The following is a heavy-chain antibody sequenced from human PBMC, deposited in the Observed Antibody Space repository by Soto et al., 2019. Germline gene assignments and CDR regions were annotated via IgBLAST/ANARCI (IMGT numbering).Heavy chain of an antibody. CDR2: IYYSGST. CDR3: FRHTYSRVKAFHS. CDR1: GGSISSSSYY. D-gene: IGHD6-13*01. V-gene: IGHV4-39*01. Sequence: PSETLSLTCTVSGGSISSSSYYWGWIRQPPGKGLEWIGSIYYSGSTYYNPSLKSRVTISVDTSKNQFSLKLSSVTAADTAVYYCFRHTYSRVKAFHSWGPGPLVTVSS. J-gene: IGHJ5*01.